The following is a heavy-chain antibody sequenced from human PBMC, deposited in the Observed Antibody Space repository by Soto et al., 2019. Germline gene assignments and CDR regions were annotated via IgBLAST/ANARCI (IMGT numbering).Heavy chain of an antibody. CDR3: ARDRGNDFWSGYHGYYYYGMDV. D-gene: IGHD3-3*01. CDR2: ISYDGSNK. Sequence: GGSLRLSCAASGFTFSSYAMHWVRQAPGKGLEWVAVISYDGSNKYYADSVKGRFTISRDNSKNTLYLQMNSLRAEDTAVYYCARDRGNDFWSGYHGYYYYGMDVWGQGTTVTVSS. CDR1: GFTFSSYA. J-gene: IGHJ6*02. V-gene: IGHV3-30-3*01.